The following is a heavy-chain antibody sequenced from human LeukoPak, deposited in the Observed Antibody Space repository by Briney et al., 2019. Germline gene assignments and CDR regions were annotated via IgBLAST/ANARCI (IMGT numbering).Heavy chain of an antibody. V-gene: IGHV3-74*01. Sequence: QPGGSLTLSCAASGFTFSSYWMHWVRQSPEKGLVWVSRINSDGSNTAYADSVKGRFTISRDNAKNTLYLQMNGLRAEDTAVYYCARDLESVYYDSTGNDYWGQGTLVTVSS. CDR1: GFTFSSYW. J-gene: IGHJ4*02. D-gene: IGHD3-22*01. CDR3: ARDLESVYYDSTGNDY. CDR2: INSDGSNT.